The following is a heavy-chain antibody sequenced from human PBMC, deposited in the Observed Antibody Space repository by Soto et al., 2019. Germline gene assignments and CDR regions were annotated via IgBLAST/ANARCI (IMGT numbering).Heavy chain of an antibody. CDR3: AKDRREAARLRYFQH. V-gene: IGHV3-23*01. Sequence: GGSLRLSCAAFGLTLSTSSMNWVRQAPGRGLEWVSAISGNGSSTYYADSVKGRFTISRDNSKNTLYLQMNSLRAEDTAVYYCAKDRREAARLRYFQHWGQGTLVTVSS. CDR1: GLTLSTSS. CDR2: ISGNGSST. D-gene: IGHD6-6*01. J-gene: IGHJ1*01.